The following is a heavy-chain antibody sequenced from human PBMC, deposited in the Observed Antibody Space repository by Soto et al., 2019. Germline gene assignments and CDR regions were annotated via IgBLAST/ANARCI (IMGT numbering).Heavy chain of an antibody. CDR1: GFTFSSYG. D-gene: IGHD5-12*01. V-gene: IGHV3-30*03. CDR2: ISYDGSNK. CDR3: AVDRRDGYNFDY. Sequence: QVQLVESGGGVVQPGRSLRLSCAASGFTFSSYGMHWVRQAPGKGLEWVAVISYDGSNKYYADSVKGRFTISRDNSKNTLYLQMNSLRAEDTAVYYCAVDRRDGYNFDYWGQGTLVTVSS. J-gene: IGHJ4*02.